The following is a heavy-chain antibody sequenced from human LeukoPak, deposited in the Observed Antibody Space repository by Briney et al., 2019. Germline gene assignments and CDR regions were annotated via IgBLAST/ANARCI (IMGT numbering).Heavy chain of an antibody. CDR2: IYYSGST. D-gene: IGHD3-10*01. CDR3: ARSSMFRGVTVDY. Sequence: PSETLSLTCTVSGGSISSGDYYWSWVRQPPGKGLEWIGYIYYSGSTYYNPSLKSRVTISVDTSKNQFSLKLSSVTAADTAVYYCARSSMFRGVTVDYWGQGTLVTVSS. CDR1: GGSISSGDYY. V-gene: IGHV4-30-4*01. J-gene: IGHJ4*02.